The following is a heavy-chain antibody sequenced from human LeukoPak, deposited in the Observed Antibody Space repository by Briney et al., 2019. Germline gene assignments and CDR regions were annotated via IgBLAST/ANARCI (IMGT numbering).Heavy chain of an antibody. J-gene: IGHJ3*02. Sequence: GGSLRLSCAASGFTFFNYWMSWVRQAPGKGLEWVSAISGSGGSTYYADSVKGRFTISRDNSKNTLYLQMNSLRAEDTAVYYCARHDSSGFRCAFDIWGQGTMVTVSS. CDR3: ARHDSSGFRCAFDI. CDR1: GFTFFNYW. CDR2: ISGSGGST. D-gene: IGHD3-22*01. V-gene: IGHV3-23*01.